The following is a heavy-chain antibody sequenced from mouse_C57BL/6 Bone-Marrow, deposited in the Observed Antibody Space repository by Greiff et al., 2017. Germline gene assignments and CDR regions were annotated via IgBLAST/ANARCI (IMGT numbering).Heavy chain of an antibody. Sequence: VQLQQSGAELARPGASVKLSCKASGYTFTSYGISWVKQRTGQGLEWIGEIYPRSGNTYYNEKFKGKATLTADKSSSKAYMELRSLTSEDSAVYFCARGDYGSFYAMDYWGQGTSVTVSS. J-gene: IGHJ4*01. CDR3: ARGDYGSFYAMDY. D-gene: IGHD1-1*01. V-gene: IGHV1-81*01. CDR2: IYPRSGNT. CDR1: GYTFTSYG.